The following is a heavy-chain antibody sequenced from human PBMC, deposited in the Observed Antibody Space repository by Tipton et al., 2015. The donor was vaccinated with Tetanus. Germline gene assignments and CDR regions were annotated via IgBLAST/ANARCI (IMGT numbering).Heavy chain of an antibody. CDR3: AREADCSGGSCFSGDFDN. CDR1: GFIFSSYG. J-gene: IGHJ4*02. Sequence: LSLTCAASGFIFSSYGIHWVRQAPGKGLEWVAVSWYDGTDKYYADSVKGRFAISRDNSKNTLYLQMNSLRAEDTAVYYGAREADCSGGSCFSGDFDNWGQGTQVTVSS. CDR2: SWYDGTDK. D-gene: IGHD2-15*01. V-gene: IGHV3-33*01.